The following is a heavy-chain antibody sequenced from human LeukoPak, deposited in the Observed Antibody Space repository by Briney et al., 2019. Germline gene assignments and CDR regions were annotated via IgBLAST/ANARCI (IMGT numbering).Heavy chain of an antibody. V-gene: IGHV1-2*02. J-gene: IGHJ3*02. CDR3: ARDFLHVYYYDSSGYVRGAFDI. D-gene: IGHD3-22*01. Sequence: GASVKVSCKPSGYTFTGYYIHWVRQAPGQGLEWMGWINPNSGGTNYAQKFQGRVTMTKETSISTAYMELSRLRSDDTAVYYCARDFLHVYYYDSSGYVRGAFDIWGQGTVVTVSS. CDR1: GYTFTGYY. CDR2: INPNSGGT.